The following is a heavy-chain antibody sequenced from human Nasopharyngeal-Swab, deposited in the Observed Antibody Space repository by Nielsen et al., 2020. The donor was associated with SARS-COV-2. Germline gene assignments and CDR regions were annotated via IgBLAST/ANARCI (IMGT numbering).Heavy chain of an antibody. Sequence: SETLSLTCTVSGGSISSGGYYWSWIRQPPGKGLEWIGSIYYSGSTYYNPSLKSRVTISVDTSKNQFSLKLSSVTAADTAVYYCARHGQGITIFGVVSRYGMDVWGQGTTVTVSS. V-gene: IGHV4-39*01. CDR3: ARHGQGITIFGVVSRYGMDV. CDR1: GGSISSGGYY. J-gene: IGHJ6*02. D-gene: IGHD3-3*01. CDR2: IYYSGST.